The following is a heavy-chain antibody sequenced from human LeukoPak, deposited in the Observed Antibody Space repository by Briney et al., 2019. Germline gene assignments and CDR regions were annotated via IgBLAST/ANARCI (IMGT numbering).Heavy chain of an antibody. Sequence: SVKVSCKASGGTFSSYAISWVRQAPGQGLEWMGGIIPIFGTANYAQKFQGRVTITADESTSTAYMELSSLRSEDTAVYYCARAPKPKVGETRKVQDSSGYYYFRYYYYGMDVWGQGTTVTVSS. V-gene: IGHV1-69*01. J-gene: IGHJ6*02. D-gene: IGHD3-22*01. CDR2: IIPIFGTA. CDR3: ARAPKPKVGETRKVQDSSGYYYFRYYYYGMDV. CDR1: GGTFSSYA.